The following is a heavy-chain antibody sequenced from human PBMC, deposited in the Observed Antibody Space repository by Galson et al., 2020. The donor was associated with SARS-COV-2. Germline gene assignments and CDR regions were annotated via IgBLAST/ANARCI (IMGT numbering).Heavy chain of an antibody. V-gene: IGHV3-33*01. D-gene: IGHD4-17*01. Sequence: GGSLRLSCAASGFTFSSYGMHWVRQAPGKGLEWVAVIWYDGSNKYYADSVKGRFTISRDNSKNTLYLQMNSLRAEDTAVYYCARDIWRKTTVTTYYYYYGMDVWGQGTTVTVSS. CDR1: GFTFSSYG. J-gene: IGHJ6*02. CDR3: ARDIWRKTTVTTYYYYYGMDV. CDR2: IWYDGSNK.